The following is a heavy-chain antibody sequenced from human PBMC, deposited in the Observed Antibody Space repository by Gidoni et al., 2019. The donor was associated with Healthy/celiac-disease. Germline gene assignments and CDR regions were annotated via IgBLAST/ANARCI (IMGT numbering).Heavy chain of an antibody. Sequence: EVQLVESGGGLVKPGGSLRLSCAASGFTFSSYSMNWVRQAPGKGLEWVSSISSSSSYIYYADSVKGRFTISRDNAKNSLYLQRNSLRAEDTAVYYCARDSRWEMATVYYFDYWGQGTLVTVSS. J-gene: IGHJ4*02. D-gene: IGHD1-26*01. CDR2: ISSSSSYI. CDR3: ARDSRWEMATVYYFDY. CDR1: GFTFSSYS. V-gene: IGHV3-21*01.